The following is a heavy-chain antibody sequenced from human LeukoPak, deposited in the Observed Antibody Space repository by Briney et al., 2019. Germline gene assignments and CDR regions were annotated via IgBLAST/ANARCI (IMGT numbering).Heavy chain of an antibody. D-gene: IGHD4-17*01. V-gene: IGHV1-18*01. J-gene: IGHJ4*02. CDR1: GYTFTNYG. CDR3: ARVSPGPYGDYATPSIY. CDR2: IRGYNGNT. Sequence: VASVKVSCKASGYTFTNYGISWVRQAPGQGLEWMGWIRGYNGNTNIAQKLQGRVTMTTDTSTSTAYMELRSLRSDDTAVYYCARVSPGPYGDYATPSIYWGQGTLVTVSS.